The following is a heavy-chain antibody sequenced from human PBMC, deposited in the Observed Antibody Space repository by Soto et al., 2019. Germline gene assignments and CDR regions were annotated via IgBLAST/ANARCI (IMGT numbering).Heavy chain of an antibody. V-gene: IGHV3-15*01. D-gene: IGHD6-6*01. Sequence: GGSLRLSCAASGFTFSNAWMSWVRQAPGKGLEWVGRIKSKTDGGTTDYAAPVKGRFTISRDDSKNTLYLQMNSLKTEDTAVYYCTTAEGRGSIAARPGDYWGQGTLVTVSS. J-gene: IGHJ4*02. CDR2: IKSKTDGGTT. CDR1: GFTFSNAW. CDR3: TTAEGRGSIAARPGDY.